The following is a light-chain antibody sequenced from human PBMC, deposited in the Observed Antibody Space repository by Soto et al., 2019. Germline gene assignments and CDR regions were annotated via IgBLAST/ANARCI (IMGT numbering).Light chain of an antibody. CDR2: GAS. V-gene: IGKV3-20*01. CDR3: QQFDDSVT. J-gene: IGKJ5*01. Sequence: EIVLTQSPGTLSLSPEERATLSCRASHSVSRTYLAWYQQKPGQAPRLLIFGASDRATGTPDRFSGSGSGTDFTLTISSLEPEDSAVYYCQQFDDSVTFGQGTRLEIK. CDR1: HSVSRTY.